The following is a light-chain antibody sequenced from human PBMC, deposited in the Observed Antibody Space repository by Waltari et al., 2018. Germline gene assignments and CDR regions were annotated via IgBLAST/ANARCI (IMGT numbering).Light chain of an antibody. CDR3: QQYNIWPYT. CDR1: QSISNW. CDR2: KSF. J-gene: IGKJ2*01. Sequence: DIQMTQSPSTLSASVGDRVTITCRASQSISNWLAWYQQKPVKAPKVLIYKSFTLQSGVPSRFSGSGSETEFILTISSLQPDDFATYYCQQYNIWPYTFGQGTTLEI. V-gene: IGKV1-5*03.